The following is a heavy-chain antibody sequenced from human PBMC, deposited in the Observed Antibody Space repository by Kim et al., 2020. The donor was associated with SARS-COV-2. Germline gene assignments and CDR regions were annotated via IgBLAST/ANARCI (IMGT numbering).Heavy chain of an antibody. V-gene: IGHV1-3*01. D-gene: IGHD3-16*01. J-gene: IGHJ3*02. Sequence: SQKFQGRVTITRDTSASTAYMELSSLRSEDTAVYYCARVGWGSSTSAFDIWGQGTMVTVSS. CDR3: ARVGWGSSTSAFDI.